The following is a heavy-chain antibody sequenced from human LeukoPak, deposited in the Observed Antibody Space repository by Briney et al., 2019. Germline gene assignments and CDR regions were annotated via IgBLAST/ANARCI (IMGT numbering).Heavy chain of an antibody. D-gene: IGHD1-26*01. CDR2: IYYSGNT. V-gene: IGHV4-30-4*07. CDR3: VKSGGYGLIDY. J-gene: IGHJ4*02. CDR1: GGSITSGGYS. Sequence: PSETLSLTCAVSGGSITSGGYSWNWVRHPPGKGLEWIAYIYYSGNTYYNPSLKSRITISLDTSKNQFSLRLNSVTAADTAMYYCVKSGGYGLIDYWGQGTLVTVSS.